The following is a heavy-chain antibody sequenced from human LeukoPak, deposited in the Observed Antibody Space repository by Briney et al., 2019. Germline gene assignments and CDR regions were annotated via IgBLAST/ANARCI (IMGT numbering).Heavy chain of an antibody. Sequence: SETLSLTCTVSGGSISSYYWSWIRQPAGKGLEWIGRIYISGSTNYNPSLKSRVTMSVDTSKNQFSLKLSSVTAADTAVYYCARDRGTWNDDGFDYWGQGILVTVSS. CDR3: ARDRGTWNDDGFDY. D-gene: IGHD1-1*01. J-gene: IGHJ4*02. V-gene: IGHV4-4*07. CDR1: GGSISSYY. CDR2: IYISGST.